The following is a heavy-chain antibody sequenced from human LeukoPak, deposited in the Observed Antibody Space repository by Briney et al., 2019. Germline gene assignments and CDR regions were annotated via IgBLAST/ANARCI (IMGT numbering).Heavy chain of an antibody. CDR3: ARGVSGSYGALFDS. CDR2: ISSSSRYI. CDR1: GFTFSSYS. J-gene: IGHJ4*02. V-gene: IGHV3-21*01. D-gene: IGHD1-26*01. Sequence: GGSLRLSCAASGFTFSSYSMNWVRQAPGKGLEWVSSISSSSRYIYYADSVKGRFTVSRDNAKNSLYLQMNSLRAEDTAVYSCARGVSGSYGALFDSWGQGTLVTVSS.